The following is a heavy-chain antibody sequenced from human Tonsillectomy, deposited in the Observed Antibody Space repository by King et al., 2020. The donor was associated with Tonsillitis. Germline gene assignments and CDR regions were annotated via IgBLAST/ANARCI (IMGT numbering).Heavy chain of an antibody. Sequence: VQLVESGGGLVQPGGSLRLSCATSGFTFSRHWMHWVRQAPGKGLGWVARIDSYGSDTPYADSVRGRFTISRDNVKNTLYLQMNGLRAEDTAVYYGARDGDGPITFDYWGQGTLVTVSS. CDR3: ARDGDGPITFDY. CDR2: IDSYGSDT. V-gene: IGHV3-74*01. J-gene: IGHJ4*02. D-gene: IGHD3-3*01. CDR1: GFTFSRHW.